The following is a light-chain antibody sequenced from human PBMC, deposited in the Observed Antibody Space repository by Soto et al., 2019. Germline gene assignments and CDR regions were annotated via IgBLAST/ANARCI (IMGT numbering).Light chain of an antibody. CDR1: SSDVGGYNY. V-gene: IGLV2-11*01. J-gene: IGLJ1*01. CDR3: CSYAGSYFYV. CDR2: DVS. Sequence: QSALTQPRSVSGSPGQSVTISCTGTSSDVGGYNYVSWYQQHPGKAPKLMIYDVSKRPSGVPDCFSGSKSGNTASLTISGLQAEDEADYYCCSYAGSYFYVFGTGTKVTVL.